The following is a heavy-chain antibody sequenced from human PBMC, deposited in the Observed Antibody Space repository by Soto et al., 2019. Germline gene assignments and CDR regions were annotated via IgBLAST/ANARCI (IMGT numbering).Heavy chain of an antibody. CDR1: GFTFTDFY. CDR2: IRPDGTET. CDR3: AKDRASSWEGPT. D-gene: IGHD6-13*01. J-gene: IGHJ5*02. V-gene: IGHV3-7*03. Sequence: EVQLVQSGGGLVQPGGSLRLSCVGSGFTFTDFYMNWVRQAPGKGLEWVANIRPDGTETNYVESVRGRFTTSRDNAKNSLFLQMSSLRAEDTAVYYCAKDRASSWEGPTWGQGTLVTVSS.